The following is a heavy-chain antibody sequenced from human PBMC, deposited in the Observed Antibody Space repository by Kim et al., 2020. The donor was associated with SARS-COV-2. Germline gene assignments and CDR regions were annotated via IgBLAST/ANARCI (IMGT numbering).Heavy chain of an antibody. CDR3: ARETSALGSGHYNGMDV. CDR2: TYYRSGWYS. CDR1: GDTVSSNSAA. J-gene: IGHJ6*02. Sequence: SQTLSLTCAISGDTVSSNSAAWSWIRQSPSRGLEWLGRTYYRSGWYSEYGESVEGRIIINADTSKNHISLQLNSVTPEDTAVYYCARETSALGSGHYNGMDVWGQGTTVTVSS. V-gene: IGHV6-1*01. D-gene: IGHD3-16*01.